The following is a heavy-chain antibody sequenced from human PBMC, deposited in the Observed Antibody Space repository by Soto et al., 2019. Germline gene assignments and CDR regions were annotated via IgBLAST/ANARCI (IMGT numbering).Heavy chain of an antibody. D-gene: IGHD6-19*01. V-gene: IGHV1-18*04. Sequence: QVQLVQSGAAVKKPGASLKVSCQASGYSFIDYGIAWVRQAPGQGLAWVGWISTYNGNTNYAQKFQGRVTMTTDTSANTAYMELRSLRSDDTAMYYCARYGYSSGWYLGTGMDVWGQGTPVTVSS. J-gene: IGHJ6*02. CDR3: ARYGYSSGWYLGTGMDV. CDR2: ISTYNGNT. CDR1: GYSFIDYG.